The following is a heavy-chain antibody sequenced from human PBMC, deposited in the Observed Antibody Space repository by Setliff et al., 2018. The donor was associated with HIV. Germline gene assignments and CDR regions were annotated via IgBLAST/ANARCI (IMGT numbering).Heavy chain of an antibody. CDR1: GYTFTGYY. CDR2: IYPSSGGT. Sequence: ASVKVSCKASGYTFTGYYIHWVRQAPGQGLEWMGRIYPSSGGTNFAQKFRGRVTMTRDTSISTAYMELSRLTSDDTAMYYCARGTTVVMGDDVDNYHYSYLDVWAKGPRSPSP. V-gene: IGHV1-2*06. J-gene: IGHJ6*03. D-gene: IGHD4-17*01. CDR3: ARGTTVVMGDDVDNYHYSYLDV.